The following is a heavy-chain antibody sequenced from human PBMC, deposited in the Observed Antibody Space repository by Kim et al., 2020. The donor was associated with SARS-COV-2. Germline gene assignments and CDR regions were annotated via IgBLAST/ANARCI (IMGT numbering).Heavy chain of an antibody. J-gene: IGHJ1*01. CDR2: ISGSGGST. D-gene: IGHD6-19*01. CDR3: AKATKSRGWKVDAEYFQH. V-gene: IGHV3-23*01. CDR1: GFTFSSYA. Sequence: GGSLRLSCAASGFTFSSYAMSWVRQAPGKGLEWVSAISGSGGSTYYADSVKGRFTISRDNSKNTLYLQMNSLRAEDTAVYYCAKATKSRGWKVDAEYFQHWGQGTLVTVSS.